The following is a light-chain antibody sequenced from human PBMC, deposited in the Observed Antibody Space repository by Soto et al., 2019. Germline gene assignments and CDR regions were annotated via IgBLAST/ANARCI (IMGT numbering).Light chain of an antibody. CDR1: QSVSSS. V-gene: IGKV3-11*01. CDR3: QQRNHWS. CDR2: DAS. J-gene: IGKJ5*01. Sequence: IVLTQSPVTLSLSPGDRATLSCRASQSVSSSLAWYQQKSGQAPRLLIYDASKRATGIPARFSGSGSGTDFTLTISRLEPEDFAIYYCQQRNHWSFGQGTRLEIK.